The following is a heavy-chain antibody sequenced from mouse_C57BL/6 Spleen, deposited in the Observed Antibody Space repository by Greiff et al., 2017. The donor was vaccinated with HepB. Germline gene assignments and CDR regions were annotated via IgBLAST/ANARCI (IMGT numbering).Heavy chain of an antibody. CDR2: ISNLAYSI. CDR3: ARHDYEGFAY. V-gene: IGHV5-15*01. Sequence: EVKLMESGGGLVQPGGSLKLSCAASGFTFSDYGMAWVRQAPRKGPEWVAFISNLAYSIYYADTVTGRFTISRENAKNTLYLEMSSLRSEDTAMYYGARHDYEGFAYWGQGTLVTVSA. D-gene: IGHD2-4*01. CDR1: GFTFSDYG. J-gene: IGHJ3*01.